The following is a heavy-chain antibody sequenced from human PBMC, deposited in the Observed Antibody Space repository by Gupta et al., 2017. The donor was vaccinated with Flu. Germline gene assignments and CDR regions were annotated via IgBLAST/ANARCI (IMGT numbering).Heavy chain of an antibody. V-gene: IGHV3-9*01. CDR1: GFTFGDYA. Sequence: EVQLVESGGGLVQPGRSLRVSCAASGFTFGDYAMHWVRQAPGKGLEWVSSIASNGADIAYADSVTGRFTVSRDNGKNSLYLHIANLRPDDSAVYYCAKDGSYDYWSGHSQNWFDSWGQGTLVTVSS. CDR2: IASNGADI. CDR3: AKDGSYDYWSGHSQNWFDS. J-gene: IGHJ5*01. D-gene: IGHD3-3*01.